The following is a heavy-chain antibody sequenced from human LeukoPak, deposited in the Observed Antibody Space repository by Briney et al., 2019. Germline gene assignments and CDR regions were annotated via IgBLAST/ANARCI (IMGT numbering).Heavy chain of an antibody. Sequence: GGSLRLSCTASGFSLASFWIHWVRQVPGEGLEWVSRVSPEGDKTYADSVKGRFTISRDNAKNSLYLQMNSLRAEDTAVYYCAELGITMIGGVWGKGTTVTISS. CDR2: VSPEGDKT. CDR3: AELGITMIGGV. D-gene: IGHD3-10*02. V-gene: IGHV3-74*01. J-gene: IGHJ6*04. CDR1: GFSLASFW.